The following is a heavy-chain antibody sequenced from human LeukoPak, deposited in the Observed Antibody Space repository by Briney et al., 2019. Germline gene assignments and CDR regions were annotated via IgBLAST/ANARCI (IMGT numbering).Heavy chain of an antibody. D-gene: IGHD6-13*01. CDR1: GGSISSYY. J-gene: IGHJ6*03. V-gene: IGHV4-59*01. CDR2: IYYSGST. Sequence: SETLSLTCTVSGGSISSYYWSWIRQPPGKGLEWIGYIYYSGSTNYNPSLKSRVTISVDTSKNQFSLKLSSVTAADTAVYYCARYSSSWYGYYYYYMDVWGKGATVTVSS. CDR3: ARYSSSWYGYYYYYMDV.